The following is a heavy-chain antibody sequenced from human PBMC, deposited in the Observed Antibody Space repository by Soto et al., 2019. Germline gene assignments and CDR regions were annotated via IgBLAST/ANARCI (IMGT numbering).Heavy chain of an antibody. CDR3: ARVMGAGSYLHFDY. CDR2: IYYSGST. Sequence: SETLSLTCTVSGGSISSYYWSWIRQPPGKGLEWIGYIYYSGSTNYNPSLKSRVTISVDTSKNQFSLKLSSVTAADTAVYYCARVMGAGSYLHFDYWGQGTLVTVSS. CDR1: GGSISSYY. J-gene: IGHJ4*02. V-gene: IGHV4-59*01. D-gene: IGHD3-16*01.